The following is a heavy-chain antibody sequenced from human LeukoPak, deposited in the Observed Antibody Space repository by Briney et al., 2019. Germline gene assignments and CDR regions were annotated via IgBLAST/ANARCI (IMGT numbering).Heavy chain of an antibody. CDR2: INPNSGGT. J-gene: IGHJ6*02. CDR1: GYTFTGDY. Sequence: ASVKVSCKASGYTFTGDYMHWVRQAPGQGLEWMGWINPNSGGTNYAQKFQGRVTMTRDTSISTAYMELSRLRSDDTAVYYCARSGNYYGSGMVGVWGQGTTVTVSS. CDR3: ARSGNYYGSGMVGV. V-gene: IGHV1-2*02. D-gene: IGHD3-10*01.